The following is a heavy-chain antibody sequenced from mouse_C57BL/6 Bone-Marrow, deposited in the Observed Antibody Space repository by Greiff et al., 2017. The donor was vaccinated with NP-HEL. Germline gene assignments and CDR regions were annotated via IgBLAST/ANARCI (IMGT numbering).Heavy chain of an antibody. CDR2: IWGDGST. J-gene: IGHJ4*01. V-gene: IGHV2-3*01. Sequence: VQLQESGPGLVAPSQSLSITCTVSGFSLTSYGVSWVRQPPGKGLEWLGVIWGDGSTNYHSALISRLSISKDNSKSQVFLKLNSLQTDDTATYYCAPHLLWLREVAMDYWGQGTSVTVSS. CDR1: GFSLTSYG. D-gene: IGHD2-2*01. CDR3: APHLLWLREVAMDY.